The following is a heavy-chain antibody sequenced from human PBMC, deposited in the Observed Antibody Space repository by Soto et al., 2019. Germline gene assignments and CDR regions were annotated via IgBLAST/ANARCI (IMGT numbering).Heavy chain of an antibody. V-gene: IGHV3-30-3*01. D-gene: IGHD2-15*01. CDR3: ARDLAGNIVVVVAAFGMDV. CDR1: GFTFSSYA. Sequence: GGSLRLSCAASGFTFSSYAMHWVRQAPGKGLEWVAVISYDGSNKYYADSVKGRFTISRDNSKNTLYLQMNSLRAEDTAVYYCARDLAGNIVVVVAAFGMDVWGQGTTVTVSS. CDR2: ISYDGSNK. J-gene: IGHJ6*02.